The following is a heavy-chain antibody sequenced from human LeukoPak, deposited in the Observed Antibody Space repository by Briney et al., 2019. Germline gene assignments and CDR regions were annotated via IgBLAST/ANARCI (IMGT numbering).Heavy chain of an antibody. CDR2: ISGSGGST. J-gene: IGHJ3*02. V-gene: IGHV3-23*01. CDR1: GFTFSSYW. D-gene: IGHD2-2*01. CDR3: AKGYCSSTSCYAFDI. Sequence: PGGSLRLSCAASGFTFSSYWMSWVRQAPGKGLEWVSAISGSGGSTYYADSVKGRFTISRDNSKNTLYLQMNSLRAEDTAVYYCAKGYCSSTSCYAFDIWGQGTMVTVSS.